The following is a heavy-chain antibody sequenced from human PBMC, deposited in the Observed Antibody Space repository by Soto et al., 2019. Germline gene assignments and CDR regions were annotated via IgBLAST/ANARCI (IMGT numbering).Heavy chain of an antibody. CDR3: ARAPDYYDSSGYYSTRFDP. CDR2: IYYSGST. V-gene: IGHV4-59*08. J-gene: IGHJ5*02. D-gene: IGHD3-22*01. CDR1: GGSISSYY. Sequence: SETLSLTCTVSGGSISSYYWSWIRQPPGKGLEWIGYIYYSGSTYYNPSLKSRVTISVDTSKNQFSLKLSSVTAADTAVYYCARAPDYYDSSGYYSTRFDPWGQGTLVTVSS.